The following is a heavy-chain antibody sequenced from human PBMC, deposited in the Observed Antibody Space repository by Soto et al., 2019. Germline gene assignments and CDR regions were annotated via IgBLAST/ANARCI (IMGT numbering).Heavy chain of an antibody. D-gene: IGHD1-26*01. J-gene: IGHJ3*02. CDR3: ARFNSGSYYEAFDI. CDR1: GCSISTRNW. V-gene: IGHV4-4*02. Sequence: SVPLSRTYAVSGCSISTRNWRSWVRQPPGKGLEWIGEIYHSGSTNYNPSLKSRVTISVDKSKNQFSLKLSSVTAADTAVYYCARFNSGSYYEAFDIWGQGT. CDR2: IYHSGST.